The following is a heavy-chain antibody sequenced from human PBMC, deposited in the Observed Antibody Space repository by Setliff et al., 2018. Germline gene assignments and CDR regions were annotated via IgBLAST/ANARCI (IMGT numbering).Heavy chain of an antibody. V-gene: IGHV4-31*03. CDR3: ARGHCSSGECPNYFDP. J-gene: IGHJ5*02. CDR1: GGSMIGGHYY. Sequence: PSETLSLTCTVSGGSMIGGHYYWSWIRQLPGKGLEWIAYIYYSGNTYYNPSLKSRVTISVDTSKIQFSLKINSVTAADTAVYYCARGHCSSGECPNYFDPWGQGTQVTSPQ. D-gene: IGHD2-15*01. CDR2: IYYSGNT.